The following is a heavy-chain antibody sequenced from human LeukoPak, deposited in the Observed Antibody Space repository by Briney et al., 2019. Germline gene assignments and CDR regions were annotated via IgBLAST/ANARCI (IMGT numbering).Heavy chain of an antibody. CDR3: ARANTIFGVEPDYYFDY. J-gene: IGHJ4*02. D-gene: IGHD3-3*01. V-gene: IGHV3-48*03. Sequence: LRLSCAASGFSFSSYEMIWVRQAPGKGLEWISYISSSGGNIYYADSVKGRFTISRDNAKNSLYLQMNSLRVEDTAVYYCARANTIFGVEPDYYFDYWGQGTLVSVSS. CDR1: GFSFSSYE. CDR2: ISSSGGNI.